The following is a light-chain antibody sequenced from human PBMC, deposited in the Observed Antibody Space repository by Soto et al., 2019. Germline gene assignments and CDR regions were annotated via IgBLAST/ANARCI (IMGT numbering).Light chain of an antibody. Sequence: EIVMTQSPATLSVSPGERATLSCRASQSISSKVGWYQQKPGQAPRLLIYGASTRATGVPPRFSGSGSGTKFTLTISSLQSADFAVYYCQQYNIWSSTTIRHGTRLEIK. J-gene: IGKJ5*01. CDR3: QQYNIWSSTT. V-gene: IGKV3-15*01. CDR2: GAS. CDR1: QSISSK.